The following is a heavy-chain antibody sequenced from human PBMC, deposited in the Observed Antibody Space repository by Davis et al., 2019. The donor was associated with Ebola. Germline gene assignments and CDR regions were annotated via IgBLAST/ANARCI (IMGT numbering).Heavy chain of an antibody. CDR2: ITGSSGSS. CDR1: GFTFSSYA. D-gene: IGHD2-2*01. J-gene: IGHJ5*02. V-gene: IGHV3-23*01. CDR3: AKGESSTSRNWFDP. Sequence: PGGSLRLSCAASGFTFSSYAMSWVRQAPGKGLEWVSLITGSSGSSFYADSVKGRFTISRDNSRNTLYLQMNSLRAEDTAVYYCAKGESSTSRNWFDPWGQGTLVTVSS.